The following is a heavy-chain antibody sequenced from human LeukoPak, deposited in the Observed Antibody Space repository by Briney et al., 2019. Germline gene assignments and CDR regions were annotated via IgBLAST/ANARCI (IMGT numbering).Heavy chain of an antibody. CDR2: IRPDGSHV. Sequence: PGGSLRLSCAASGFSFSTVVMHWVRQAPGKGLEWVAVIRPDGSHVSYVDPVKGRFNISRDNSNNMLYLQMNSLRAEEKALYYCLREVDWKYAFEYWGRGTLVPVSS. D-gene: IGHD1-7*01. V-gene: IGHV3-33*01. CDR1: GFSFSTVV. CDR3: LREVDWKYAFEY. J-gene: IGHJ4*02.